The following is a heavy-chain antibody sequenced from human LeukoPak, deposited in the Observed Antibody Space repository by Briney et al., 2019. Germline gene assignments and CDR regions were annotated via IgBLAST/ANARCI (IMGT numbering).Heavy chain of an antibody. CDR3: AKASVRGSGSYYFDY. CDR1: GFTFSSYS. CDR2: ISSSSSYI. J-gene: IGHJ4*02. V-gene: IGHV3-21*01. Sequence: GGSLRLSCAASGFTFSSYSMNWVRQAPGKGLEWVSSISSSSSYIYYADSVKGRFTISRDNAKNSLYLQMNSLRAEDTAVYYCAKASVRGSGSYYFDYWGQGTLVTVSS. D-gene: IGHD3-10*01.